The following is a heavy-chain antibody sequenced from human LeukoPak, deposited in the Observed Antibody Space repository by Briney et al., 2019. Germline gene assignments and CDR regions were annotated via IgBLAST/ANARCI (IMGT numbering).Heavy chain of an antibody. CDR1: GYSLTGYY. Sequence: ASVTVSCKASGYSLTGYYMHWVRQAPGQGLEWMGWINPNSGGTNYEQKFQGRVTMTRDTSISTAYMELSRLTSADTAVYYCARAGYTGFDLGYWGQGTLVTVSS. D-gene: IGHD5-12*01. CDR2: INPNSGGT. V-gene: IGHV1-2*02. J-gene: IGHJ4*02. CDR3: ARAGYTGFDLGY.